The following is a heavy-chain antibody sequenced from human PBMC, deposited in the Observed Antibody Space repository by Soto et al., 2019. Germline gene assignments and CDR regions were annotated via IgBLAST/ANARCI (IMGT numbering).Heavy chain of an antibody. Sequence: GGSLRLSCAASGFTFSNAWMSWVRQAPGKGLEWVGRIKSKTDGGTTDYAAPVKGRFTISRDDSKNTLYLQMNSLKTEDTAVYYCTAAEYSSSIDYWGQGTLVTVSS. V-gene: IGHV3-15*01. CDR2: IKSKTDGGTT. J-gene: IGHJ4*02. CDR1: GFTFSNAW. D-gene: IGHD6-6*01. CDR3: TAAEYSSSIDY.